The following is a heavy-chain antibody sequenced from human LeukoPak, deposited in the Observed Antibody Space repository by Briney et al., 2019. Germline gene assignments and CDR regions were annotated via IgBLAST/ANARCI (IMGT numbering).Heavy chain of an antibody. CDR2: MNPNSGNT. V-gene: IGHV1-8*01. Sequence: ASVKVSCKASGYTFTSYDINWVRQATGQGLEWMGWMNPNSGNTGYAQKFQGWVTMTRDTSISTAYMEVSRLRSDDTAVYYCARDSQLGYYYYGMDVWGQGTMVTVSS. J-gene: IGHJ6*02. D-gene: IGHD2-21*01. CDR3: ARDSQLGYYYYGMDV. CDR1: GYTFTSYD.